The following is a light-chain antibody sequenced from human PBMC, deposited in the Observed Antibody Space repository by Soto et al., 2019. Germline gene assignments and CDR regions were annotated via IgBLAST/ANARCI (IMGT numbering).Light chain of an antibody. Sequence: DIVMTQSPDSLAVSLGERATINCKSSQSVLYSSNNKNYLAWYQQKPGQPPKLLIYWASTRESGVPDRFSGSGSGTDFTLTISSLQAEDVADYYCQQYYSTPQLTFGQGTKVEIK. CDR2: WAS. J-gene: IGKJ1*01. CDR1: QSVLYSSNNKNY. V-gene: IGKV4-1*01. CDR3: QQYYSTPQLT.